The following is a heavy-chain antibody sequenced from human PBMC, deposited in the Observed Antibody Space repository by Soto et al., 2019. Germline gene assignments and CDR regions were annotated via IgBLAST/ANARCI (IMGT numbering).Heavy chain of an antibody. CDR1: GFTFSNET. CDR2: LDGSGSHT. CDR3: VKARYSSNRGYFDY. D-gene: IGHD1-26*01. Sequence: EVQLLESGGGFLQPGGSLRLSCAASGFTFSNETMSWVRQAPGGGLEWVSSLDGSGSHTFHADSVKGRFTISRDNSKTTGYLQMNSLRAEDTAVYYCVKARYSSNRGYFDYWGQGTVVSVSS. V-gene: IGHV3-23*01. J-gene: IGHJ4*02.